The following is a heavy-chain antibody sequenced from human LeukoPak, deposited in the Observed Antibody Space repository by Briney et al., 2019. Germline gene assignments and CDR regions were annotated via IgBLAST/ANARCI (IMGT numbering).Heavy chain of an antibody. D-gene: IGHD1-1*01. CDR3: ARDLGPKNGTPDYYYYGMDV. J-gene: IGHJ6*02. V-gene: IGHV1-46*01. CDR2: INPSGGST. Sequence: ASVKVSCKASGYTFTSYYMRWVRQAPGQGLEWMGIINPSGGSTSYAQKFQGRVTMTRDTSTSTVYTELSSLRSEDTAVYYCARDLGPKNGTPDYYYYGMDVWGQGTTVTVSS. CDR1: GYTFTSYY.